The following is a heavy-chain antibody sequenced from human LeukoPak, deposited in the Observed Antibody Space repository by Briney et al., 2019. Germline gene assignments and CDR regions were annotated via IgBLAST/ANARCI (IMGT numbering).Heavy chain of an antibody. Sequence: PGGSLRLSCAASGFTFSSYEMNWVRQAPGKGLQWVSDISSSGTTIYYAYFVKGRFTISRDNAKNSLYLQMNSLRAEDTAVYYCARKYCSTTSCLFDNWGQGTLVTVSS. CDR3: ARKYCSTTSCLFDN. J-gene: IGHJ4*02. CDR1: GFTFSSYE. V-gene: IGHV3-48*03. CDR2: ISSSGTTI. D-gene: IGHD2-2*01.